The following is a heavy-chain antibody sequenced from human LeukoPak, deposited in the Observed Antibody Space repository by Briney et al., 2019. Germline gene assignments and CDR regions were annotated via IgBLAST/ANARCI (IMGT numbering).Heavy chain of an antibody. V-gene: IGHV3-49*03. CDR2: IRSKAYGGTT. Sequence: GGSLRLSCTASGFTFGDYAMSWFRQAPGKGLEWVGFIRSKAYGGTTEYAASVEGRFTISRDDSKSIAYLQMNSLKTEDTAVYYCTRASAVAGPFDYWGQGTLVTVSS. J-gene: IGHJ4*02. CDR1: GFTFGDYA. CDR3: TRASAVAGPFDY. D-gene: IGHD6-19*01.